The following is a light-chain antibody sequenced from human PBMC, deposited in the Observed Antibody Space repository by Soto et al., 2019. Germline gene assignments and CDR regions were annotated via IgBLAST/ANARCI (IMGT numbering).Light chain of an antibody. CDR2: DAS. J-gene: IGKJ3*01. CDR1: QSVTNSY. Sequence: EIVLTQSPGTLSLSPGERVTLSCRASQSVTNSYLAWYQQKPGQAPRLLIYDASTRATGIPDRFSGSGSGTDFTLTISRLEPEDFAVYCCLQYGRSPGLLTFGPGTKVDIK. CDR3: LQYGRSPGLLT. V-gene: IGKV3-20*01.